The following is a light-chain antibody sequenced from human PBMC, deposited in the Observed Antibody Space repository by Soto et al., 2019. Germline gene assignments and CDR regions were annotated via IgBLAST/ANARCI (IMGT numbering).Light chain of an antibody. CDR3: HQYGSAPYT. V-gene: IGKV3-20*01. J-gene: IGKJ2*01. Sequence: EIVLTQSPGTLSLSPGERATLSCRASQSVSSNYLAWYQQKPGQAPRLLIYGASSRATGIPDRFSGSGSGTDFTLTISRLEPEDFAVYYYHQYGSAPYTFGQGTKLEIK. CDR1: QSVSSNY. CDR2: GAS.